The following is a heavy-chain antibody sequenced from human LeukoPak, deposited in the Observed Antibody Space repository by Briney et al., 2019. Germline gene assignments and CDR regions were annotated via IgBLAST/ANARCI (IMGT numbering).Heavy chain of an antibody. CDR3: ARATSTSGPTFDY. D-gene: IGHD6-19*01. CDR1: GFTFSTYR. CDR2: INTDSSTI. J-gene: IGHJ4*02. V-gene: IGHV3-48*02. Sequence: QSGGSLRLSCAASGFTFSTYRMNWVRQAPGKGLEWLSYINTDSSTIYYTDSLKGRFTISRDSAKNSLYLQMNSLRDEDTAVYYCARATSTSGPTFDYWGQGTLVTVSS.